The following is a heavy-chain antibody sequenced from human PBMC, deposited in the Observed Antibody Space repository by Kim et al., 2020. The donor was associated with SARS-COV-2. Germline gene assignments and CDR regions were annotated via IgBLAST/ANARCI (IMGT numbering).Heavy chain of an antibody. D-gene: IGHD3-10*01. V-gene: IGHV1-2*04. CDR1: GYTFTGYY. CDR2: INPNSGGT. J-gene: IGHJ6*02. Sequence: ASVKVSCKASGYTFTGYYMHWVRQAPGQGLEWMGWINPNSGGTNYAQKFQGWVTMTRDTSISTAYMELSRLRSDDTAVYYCARDRGYYGSGIGFGMDVWGQGTTVTVSS. CDR3: ARDRGYYGSGIGFGMDV.